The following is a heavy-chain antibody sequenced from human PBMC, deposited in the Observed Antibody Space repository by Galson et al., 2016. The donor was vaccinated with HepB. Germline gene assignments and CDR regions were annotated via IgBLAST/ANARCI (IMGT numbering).Heavy chain of an antibody. D-gene: IGHD5-12*01. V-gene: IGHV3-11*06. CDR1: GFTFSDFY. J-gene: IGHJ4*02. Sequence: SLRLSCAASGFTFSDFYMTWIRQAPGKGLEWVSYISSSGAYTDYADSVKGRFTISRDNAKKTLFLQMNSLRAEDKALYYCARDRGYYSGDDLRDYWGQGTLVTVSS. CDR3: ARDRGYYSGDDLRDY. CDR2: ISSSGAYT.